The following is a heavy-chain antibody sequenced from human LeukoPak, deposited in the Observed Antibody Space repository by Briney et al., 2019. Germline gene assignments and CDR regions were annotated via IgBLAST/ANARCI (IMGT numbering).Heavy chain of an antibody. V-gene: IGHV5-51*01. D-gene: IGHD5-18*01. CDR1: GYTYTSYW. CDR3: ARHSERAYSFGH. Sequence: RRGESLKISCKGSGYTYTSYWIGWVRQMPGKGLEWMGIIYPGDSDTRYSPSFQGQVTISADKSISTAYLQWSSLRASDTAMYYCARHSERAYSFGHWGQGTLVTVSS. J-gene: IGHJ4*02. CDR2: IYPGDSDT.